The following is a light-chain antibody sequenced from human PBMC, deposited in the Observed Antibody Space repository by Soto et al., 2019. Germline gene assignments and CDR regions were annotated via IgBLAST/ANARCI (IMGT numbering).Light chain of an antibody. CDR1: QDTSNY. V-gene: IGKV1-33*01. CDR3: QQYDNLPLT. CDR2: DAS. Sequence: DIQMTHSPSSLSASVGDRVTITCQASQDTSNYLNWYQQKPGKAPKLLIYDASNLETGVPSRFSGSGSGTDFTFTISRLQHEDIATYYCQQYDNLPLTFGGGTKVELK. J-gene: IGKJ4*01.